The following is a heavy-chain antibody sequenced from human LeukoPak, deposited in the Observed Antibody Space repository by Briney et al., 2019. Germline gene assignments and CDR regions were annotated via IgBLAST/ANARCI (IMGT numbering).Heavy chain of an antibody. CDR1: GFTFSSYA. Sequence: PGGSLRLSCAASGFTFSSYAMSWVRQAPGKGLEWVSAISGSGGDTYYADSVKGRFSISRDNSNNTLNLQMNSLRAEDTAVYYCAKSRADFWSSSDVWGKGTTVTVSS. V-gene: IGHV3-23*01. D-gene: IGHD3-3*01. CDR2: ISGSGGDT. J-gene: IGHJ6*04. CDR3: AKSRADFWSSSDV.